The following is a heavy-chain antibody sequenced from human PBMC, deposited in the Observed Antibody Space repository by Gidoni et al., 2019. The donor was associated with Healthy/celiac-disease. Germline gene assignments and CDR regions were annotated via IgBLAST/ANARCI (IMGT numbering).Heavy chain of an antibody. J-gene: IGHJ4*02. CDR2: ISAYKGNT. D-gene: IGHD6-19*01. V-gene: IGHV1-18*04. Sequence: QVQLVQSGAEVKKPGASAKVSCNASGYTFTSYVISWVRQAPGQGLEWMGWISAYKGNTNYAQKLQGRVTMTTDTSTSTAYMELRSLRSDDTAVYYCARADPSNTPPSIAVAGTGYYFDYWGQGTLVTVSS. CDR3: ARADPSNTPPSIAVAGTGYYFDY. CDR1: GYTFTSYV.